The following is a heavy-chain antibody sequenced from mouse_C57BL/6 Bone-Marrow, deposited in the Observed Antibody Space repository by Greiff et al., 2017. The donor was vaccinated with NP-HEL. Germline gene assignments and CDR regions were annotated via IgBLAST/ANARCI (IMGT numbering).Heavy chain of an antibody. V-gene: IGHV5-4*01. D-gene: IGHD1-1*01. CDR3: ARDPRSSPYYFDY. CDR2: ISDGGSYT. CDR1: GFTFSSYA. Sequence: VQLVESGGGLVKPGGSLKLSCAASGFTFSSYAMSWVRQTPEKRLEWVATISDGGSYTYYPDNVKGRFTISRDNAKNNLYLQMSHLKSEDTAMYYCARDPRSSPYYFDYWGQGTTLTVSS. J-gene: IGHJ2*01.